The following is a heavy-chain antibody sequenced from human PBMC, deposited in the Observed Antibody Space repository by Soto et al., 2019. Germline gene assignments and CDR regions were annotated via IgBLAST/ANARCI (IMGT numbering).Heavy chain of an antibody. V-gene: IGHV3-9*01. Sequence: SLRLSCVASGFTFDDYAIHWVRQTPGKGLEWVSGLTWNGEVLGYADSVKGRFTISRDNGKNSLYLEMNSLRPEDTALYYCVKDSESSCYLTHLDYWGQGTLVTVSS. CDR2: LTWNGEVL. CDR1: GFTFDDYA. J-gene: IGHJ4*02. CDR3: VKDSESSCYLTHLDY. D-gene: IGHD3-22*01.